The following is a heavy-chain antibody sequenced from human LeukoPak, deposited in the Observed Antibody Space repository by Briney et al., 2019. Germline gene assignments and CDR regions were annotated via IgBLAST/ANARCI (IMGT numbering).Heavy chain of an antibody. J-gene: IGHJ6*03. CDR2: INPNSGGT. D-gene: IGHD3-10*01. V-gene: IGHV1-2*02. Sequence: ASVKVSCKASGYTFTNYYMHWVRQAPGQGLEWMGWINPNSGGTNYAQKFQGRVTMTRDTSISTAYMELSRLRSDDTAVYYCARDIITNFYYYYYMDVWGKGTTVTVSS. CDR3: ARDIITNFYYYYYMDV. CDR1: GYTFTNYY.